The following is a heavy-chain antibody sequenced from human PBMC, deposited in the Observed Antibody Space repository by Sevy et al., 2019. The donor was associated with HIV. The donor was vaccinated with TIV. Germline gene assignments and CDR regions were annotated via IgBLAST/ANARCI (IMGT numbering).Heavy chain of an antibody. J-gene: IGHJ4*02. CDR2: INSDGSSP. V-gene: IGHV3-74*01. CDR1: GFTFSSYW. CDR3: ARGGGYCSGGSCYSRDFFDY. D-gene: IGHD2-15*01. Sequence: GGSLRLSCAASGFTFSSYWIHWVRQAPGKGLVWVSRINSDGSSPSYADSVKGRFTISRDNAKNTLYLQMNSLRAEDTAVYYCARGGGYCSGGSCYSRDFFDYWGQGTLVIVSS.